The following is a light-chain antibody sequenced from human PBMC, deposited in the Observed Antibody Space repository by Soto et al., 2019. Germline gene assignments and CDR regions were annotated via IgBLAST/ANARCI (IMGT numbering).Light chain of an antibody. Sequence: QPVLTQSPSASASLGASVKLTGTLSSGHSSYAIAWHQQQPEKGPRYLMKLNSDGSHSKGDGIPDRFSGSSSGAERYLTISSLQSEDEADYYCQTWDTGIRVFGGGTKLTVL. CDR1: SGHSSYA. V-gene: IGLV4-69*01. CDR2: LNSDGSH. CDR3: QTWDTGIRV. J-gene: IGLJ2*01.